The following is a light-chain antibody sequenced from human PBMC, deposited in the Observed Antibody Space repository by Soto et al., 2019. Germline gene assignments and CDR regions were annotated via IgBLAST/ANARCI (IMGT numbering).Light chain of an antibody. V-gene: IGKV1-6*01. CDR3: LQDSNYPLT. Sequence: IQMTQSPSSLSAYVGDRVTITCRASQGITNDLGWYQQKPGKAPSLLIYLASYLQTGVPRRFRGSGSGTDFTLTISSLQPEDFCTYYCLQDSNYPLTFGAGTKVDIK. CDR2: LAS. J-gene: IGKJ3*01. CDR1: QGITND.